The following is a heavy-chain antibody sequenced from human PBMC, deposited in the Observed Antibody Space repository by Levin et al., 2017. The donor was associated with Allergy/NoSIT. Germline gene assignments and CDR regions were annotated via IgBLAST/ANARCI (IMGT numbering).Heavy chain of an antibody. CDR2: ISTSSSTI. J-gene: IGHJ6*03. D-gene: IGHD4-11*01. CDR1: GFTFNRYS. Sequence: QTGGSLRLSCAASGFTFNRYSMNWVRQAPGQGLEWVSYISTSSSTIYYADSVKGRFTISRDNAKNSVYLQMNSLRDEDTAVYYCARATTDGPYYYYMDVWGKGTTVTVSS. CDR3: ARATTDGPYYYYMDV. V-gene: IGHV3-48*02.